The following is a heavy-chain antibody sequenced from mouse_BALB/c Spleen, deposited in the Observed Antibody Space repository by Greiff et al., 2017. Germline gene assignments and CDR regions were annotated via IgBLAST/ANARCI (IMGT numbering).Heavy chain of an antibody. CDR3: TRENYAMDY. CDR2: IYPGSGST. Sequence: LQHPGSELVRPGASVKLSCKASGYTFTSYWMHWVKQRPGQGLEWIGNIYPGSGSTNYDEKFKSKATLTVDTSSSTAYMQLSSLTSEDSAVYYCTRENYAMDYWGQGTSVTVSS. J-gene: IGHJ4*01. V-gene: IGHV1S22*01. CDR1: GYTFTSYW.